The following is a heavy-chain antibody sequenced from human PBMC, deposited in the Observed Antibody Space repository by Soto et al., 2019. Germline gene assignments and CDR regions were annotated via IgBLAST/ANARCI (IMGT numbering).Heavy chain of an antibody. D-gene: IGHD2-15*01. J-gene: IGHJ6*03. Sequence: EVQLVESGGGLVQPGGSLRLSCVASGFTVSSNYISWVRQAPGKGLEWVSVIYSGDTTYYTDSVKGRFTISRDNSKNTLYLQMDSLRAEDTAVYYCARRMLGTGEKPYYMDVWGKGTTVTVS. V-gene: IGHV3-66*01. CDR1: GFTVSSNY. CDR3: ARRMLGTGEKPYYMDV. CDR2: IYSGDTT.